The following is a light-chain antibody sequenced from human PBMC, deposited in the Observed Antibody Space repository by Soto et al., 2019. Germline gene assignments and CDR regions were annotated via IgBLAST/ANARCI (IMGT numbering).Light chain of an antibody. V-gene: IGKV3-15*01. CDR2: GAS. CDR1: QSVSSN. Sequence: EIAMTQSPATLSVSPGERATLSCRASQSVSSNLAWYQQKSGQAPRLLIYGASTRAIGIPARFRGSGSGTEFNLTITSLQSEDFVTYYCHHYTNWPPGGTFGQGTKVEIK. CDR3: HHYTNWPPGGT. J-gene: IGKJ1*01.